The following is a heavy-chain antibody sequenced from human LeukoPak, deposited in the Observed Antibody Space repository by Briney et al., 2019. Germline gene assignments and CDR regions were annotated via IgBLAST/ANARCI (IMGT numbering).Heavy chain of an antibody. CDR3: ARTRTYLDY. CDR2: ISDTGTS. D-gene: IGHD1-7*01. CDR1: GGSVSSGSYY. Sequence: PSETLSLTCTVSGGSVSSGSYYWSWIRQPPGRGLEWIGYISDTGTSIYNPSLKNRLSMLVDTSKNHFYLNLTSVTAADTAIYYCARTRTYLDYWGQGALVTVSS. V-gene: IGHV4-61*03. J-gene: IGHJ4*02.